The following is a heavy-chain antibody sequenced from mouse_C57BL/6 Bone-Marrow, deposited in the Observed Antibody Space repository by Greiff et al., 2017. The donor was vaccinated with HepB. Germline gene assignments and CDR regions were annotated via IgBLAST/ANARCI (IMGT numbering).Heavy chain of an antibody. CDR2: ISNGGGST. CDR3: ARQLRSWFAY. J-gene: IGHJ3*01. Sequence: EVMLVESGGGLVQPGGSLKLSCAASGFTFSDYYMYWVRQTPEKRLEWVAYISNGGGSTYYPDTVKGRFTISRDNAKNTLYLQMSRLKSEDTAMYYCARQLRSWFAYWGQGTLVTVSA. CDR1: GFTFSDYY. V-gene: IGHV5-12*01. D-gene: IGHD3-2*02.